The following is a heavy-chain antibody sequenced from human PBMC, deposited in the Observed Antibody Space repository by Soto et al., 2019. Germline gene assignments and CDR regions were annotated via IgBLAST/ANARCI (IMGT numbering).Heavy chain of an antibody. V-gene: IGHV3-23*01. Sequence: LRLSCTVSGVTFSNYAMNWVRQAPGKGLEWVSSLSGSGGTTYYADSVKGRFIISRGNSKNTLYLLMNSLRAEDTALYYCAKQRADYGSGADTFYFDSWGQGALVTVS. CDR1: GVTFSNYA. D-gene: IGHD3-10*01. CDR2: LSGSGGTT. J-gene: IGHJ4*02. CDR3: AKQRADYGSGADTFYFDS.